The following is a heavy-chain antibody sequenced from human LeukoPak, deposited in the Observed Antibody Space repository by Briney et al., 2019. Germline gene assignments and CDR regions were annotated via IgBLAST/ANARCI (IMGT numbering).Heavy chain of an antibody. D-gene: IGHD5-18*01. V-gene: IGHV3-21*01. Sequence: GGSLRLSCAASGFTFSTYSMNWVRQAPGKGLEWVSSISSSSSYIYYADSVKGRFTISRDNSKNTLHLQMNSLRAEDTAAYYCARDQYSYAHAAHWGQGTLVTVSS. CDR1: GFTFSTYS. CDR2: ISSSSSYI. J-gene: IGHJ4*02. CDR3: ARDQYSYAHAAH.